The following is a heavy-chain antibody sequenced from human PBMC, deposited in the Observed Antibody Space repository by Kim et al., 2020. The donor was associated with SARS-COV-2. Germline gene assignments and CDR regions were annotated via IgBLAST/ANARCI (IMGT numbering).Heavy chain of an antibody. J-gene: IGHJ5*02. D-gene: IGHD6-13*01. CDR2: ISSSSSYT. CDR3: AREGSSSSWYLGSDNWFDP. V-gene: IGHV3-11*05. Sequence: GGSLRLSCAASGFTFSDYYMSWIRQAPGKGLEWVSYISSSSSYTNYADPVKGRFTISRDNAKNSLYLQMNSLRAEDTAVHYCAREGSSSSWYLGSDNWFDPWGQGTLVTVSA. CDR1: GFTFSDYY.